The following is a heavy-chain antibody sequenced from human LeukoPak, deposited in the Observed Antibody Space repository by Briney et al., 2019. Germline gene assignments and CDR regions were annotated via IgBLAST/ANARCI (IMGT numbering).Heavy chain of an antibody. Sequence: PGGSLRLSCAASGFTFTSYWMSWVRQAPGKGLEWVANINQDGSEKYYVDSVKGRFTISRDNAKSSLYLQMNSLRAEGTAVYYCARDQRFWSYYFDYWGQGTQVTVSS. CDR1: GFTFTSYW. CDR2: INQDGSEK. CDR3: ARDQRFWSYYFDY. J-gene: IGHJ4*02. V-gene: IGHV3-7*01. D-gene: IGHD3-3*01.